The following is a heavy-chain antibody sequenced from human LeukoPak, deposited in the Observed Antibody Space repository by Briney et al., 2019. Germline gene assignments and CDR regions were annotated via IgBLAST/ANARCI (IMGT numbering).Heavy chain of an antibody. CDR1: GGSISSGSYY. CDR2: IYTSGST. D-gene: IGHD2/OR15-2a*01. CDR3: AEGISFDY. Sequence: SQTLSLTCTDSGGSISSGSYYWSWIRQPAGKGLEWIGRIYTSGSTNYNPSLKSRVTISVDTSKNQFSLKLSSVTAADTAVYYCAEGISFDYWGQGTLVTVSS. V-gene: IGHV4-61*02. J-gene: IGHJ4*02.